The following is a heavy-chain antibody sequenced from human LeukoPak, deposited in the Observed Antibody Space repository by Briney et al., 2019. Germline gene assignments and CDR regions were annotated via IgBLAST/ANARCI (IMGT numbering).Heavy chain of an antibody. J-gene: IGHJ4*02. V-gene: IGHV1-18*01. CDR1: GYTFTSYG. Sequence: ASVRVSCKASGYTFTSYGISWVRQAPGHGLEWMGWISGYNGDTNYAQKLQGRVTMTTDTSTSTVYMELRSLRSDDTAVYFCARLAVAGHFDHWGQGTLVTVSS. CDR3: ARLAVAGHFDH. CDR2: ISGYNGDT. D-gene: IGHD6-19*01.